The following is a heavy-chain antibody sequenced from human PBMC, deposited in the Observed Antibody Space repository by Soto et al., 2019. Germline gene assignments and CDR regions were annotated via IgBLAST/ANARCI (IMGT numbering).Heavy chain of an antibody. Sequence: QVQLVQSGAEVKKPGSSVKVSCKASGGTFSSYTISWVRQAPGQGLEWMGRIIPILGIANYAQKCQGRVTITADKSTSTAYMELSSLRSEDTAVYYCARDHGSFRYYDSSGPPDYWGQGTLVTVSS. CDR3: ARDHGSFRYYDSSGPPDY. D-gene: IGHD3-22*01. V-gene: IGHV1-69*08. CDR1: GGTFSSYT. J-gene: IGHJ4*02. CDR2: IIPILGIA.